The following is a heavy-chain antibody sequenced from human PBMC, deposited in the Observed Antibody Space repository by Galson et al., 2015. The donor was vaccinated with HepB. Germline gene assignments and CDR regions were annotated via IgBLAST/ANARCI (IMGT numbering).Heavy chain of an antibody. CDR2: IYYSGST. CDR3: ARGFGGITIFYLTRGDAFDI. V-gene: IGHV4-30-4*01. D-gene: IGHD3-9*01. J-gene: IGHJ3*02. Sequence: TLSLTCTVSGGSISSGDYYWSWIRQPPGKGLEWIGYIYYSGSTYYNPSLKSRVTISVDTSKNQFSLKLSSVTAADTAVYYCARGFGGITIFYLTRGDAFDIWGQGTMVTVSS. CDR1: GGSISSGDYY.